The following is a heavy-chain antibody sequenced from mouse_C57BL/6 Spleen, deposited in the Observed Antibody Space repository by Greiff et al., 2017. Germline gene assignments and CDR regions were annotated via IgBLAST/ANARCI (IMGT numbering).Heavy chain of an antibody. V-gene: IGHV1-59*01. CDR3: ARPSSGYAVFDY. J-gene: IGHJ2*01. D-gene: IGHD3-2*02. Sequence: VQLQQPGAELVRPGTSVKLSCKASGYTFTSYWMHWVKQRPGQGLEWIGVIDPSDSYTNYNQKFKGKATLTVDTSSSTAYMQLSSLTSADSAVYYCARPSSGYAVFDYWGQGTTLTVSS. CDR2: IDPSDSYT. CDR1: GYTFTSYW.